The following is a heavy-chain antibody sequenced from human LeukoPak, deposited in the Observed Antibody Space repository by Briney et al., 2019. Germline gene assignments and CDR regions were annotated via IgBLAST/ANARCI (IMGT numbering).Heavy chain of an antibody. D-gene: IGHD3-22*01. J-gene: IGHJ4*02. Sequence: GGSLRLSCAASGFTFSSYWMSWVRQAPGKGLEWVANIKQDGSEKYYVDSVKGRFTISRDNAKNSLYLQMNSLRAEDTAVYYCARVSGGYYDSSGYSLLGYFDYWGQGTLVTVSS. CDR1: GFTFSSYW. CDR2: IKQDGSEK. V-gene: IGHV3-7*04. CDR3: ARVSGGYYDSSGYSLLGYFDY.